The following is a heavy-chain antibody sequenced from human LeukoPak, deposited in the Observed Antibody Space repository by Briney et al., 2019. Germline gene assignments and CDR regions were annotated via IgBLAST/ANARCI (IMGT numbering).Heavy chain of an antibody. J-gene: IGHJ4*02. CDR2: INTIGDTT. V-gene: IGHV3-23*01. D-gene: IGHD6-19*01. Sequence: GGSLRLSCAASGFTFSNYAMTWVRQAPGKGLEWVSTINTIGDTTYYADSVEGRFTISRVNSKNTLYLQMNSLRAGDTAIYYCAKSVSGSSYDYWGQGTLVTVSS. CDR1: GFTFSNYA. CDR3: AKSVSGSSYDY.